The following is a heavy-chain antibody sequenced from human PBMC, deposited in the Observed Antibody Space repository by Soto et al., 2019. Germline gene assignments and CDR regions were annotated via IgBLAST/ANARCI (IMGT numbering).Heavy chain of an antibody. Sequence: GGSLRLSCAASGFTFSSYAMHWVRQAPGKGLEWVAVISYDGSNKYYADSVKGRFTISRDNSKNTLYLQMNSLRAEDTVVYYCARDGTMIVGYYFDYWGQGTLVTVSS. CDR1: GFTFSSYA. V-gene: IGHV3-30-3*01. J-gene: IGHJ4*02. CDR2: ISYDGSNK. D-gene: IGHD3-22*01. CDR3: ARDGTMIVGYYFDY.